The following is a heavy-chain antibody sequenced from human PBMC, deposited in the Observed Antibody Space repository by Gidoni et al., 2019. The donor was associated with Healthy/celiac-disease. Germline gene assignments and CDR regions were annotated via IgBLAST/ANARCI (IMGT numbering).Heavy chain of an antibody. Sequence: QVEVVVHGGGGEQPVGALRVCWAAAGGHFRSYGMHWGRQAPGKGLEWVAVIWYDGSNTYSADSVKGRFTVSRDNSKNTLYLQMNSLRAEDTAVYYCARGGIVPAAIRGLDYWGQGTLVTVSS. CDR1: GGHFRSYG. J-gene: IGHJ4*02. CDR3: ARGGIVPAAIRGLDY. V-gene: IGHV3-33*01. CDR2: IWYDGSNT. D-gene: IGHD2-2*02.